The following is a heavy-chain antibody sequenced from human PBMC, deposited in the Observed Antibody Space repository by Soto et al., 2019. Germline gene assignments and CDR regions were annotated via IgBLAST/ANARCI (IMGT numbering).Heavy chain of an antibody. V-gene: IGHV3-15*07. CDR3: TGDLIGTYYSPYDY. CDR2: IKSKTDGETT. D-gene: IGHD3-10*01. Sequence: GGSLRLSCAASGFSFHDAWMNWVRQAPGKGLEWVGRIKSKTDGETTDYDAPVKGRFGVSRDDSKNTMYLQMNRLKTEDTAVYFCTGDLIGTYYSPYDYWGQGILVTVS. J-gene: IGHJ4*02. CDR1: GFSFHDAW.